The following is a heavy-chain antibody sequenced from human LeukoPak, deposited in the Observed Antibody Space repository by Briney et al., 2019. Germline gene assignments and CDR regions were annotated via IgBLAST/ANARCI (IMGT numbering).Heavy chain of an antibody. J-gene: IGHJ4*02. CDR1: GFTFDDYA. CDR2: ISGDGGST. V-gene: IGHV3-43*02. D-gene: IGHD5-18*01. CDR3: AKDMRYGYGAAFDY. Sequence: GGSLRLSCAASGFTFDDYAIHWVRQAPGKGLELVSLISGDGGSTYYADSVKGRFTISRDNSKNSLYVQMNSLRTEDTALYYCAKDMRYGYGAAFDYWGQGTLVTVSS.